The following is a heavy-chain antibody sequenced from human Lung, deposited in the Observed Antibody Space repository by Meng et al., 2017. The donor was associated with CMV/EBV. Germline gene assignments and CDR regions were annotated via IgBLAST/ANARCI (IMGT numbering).Heavy chain of an antibody. Sequence: GGSLRLSCAASGFTFDGYAMHWVRQAPGKGLEWVSGIGWNGGSIGYADSVRGRFTISRDNAKNSLYLQMNSLRTEDTALYYCAKDWSGYDPPGGIDFWGQGXTVTVSS. CDR3: AKDWSGYDPPGGIDF. J-gene: IGHJ6*02. CDR1: GFTFDGYA. CDR2: IGWNGGSI. D-gene: IGHD3-3*01. V-gene: IGHV3-9*01.